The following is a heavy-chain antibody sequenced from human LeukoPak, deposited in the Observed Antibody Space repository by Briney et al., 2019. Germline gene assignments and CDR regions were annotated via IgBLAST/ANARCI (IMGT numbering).Heavy chain of an antibody. Sequence: ASVKVSCKASGYTFTGYYMHWVRQAPGQGLEWMGWINPNSGGTNYAQKFQGRVTMTRDTSISTACMELSRLRSDDTAVYYCAREPAAHTYYYYYYGMDVWGQGTTVTVSS. CDR3: AREPAAHTYYYYYYGMDV. J-gene: IGHJ6*02. D-gene: IGHD2-2*01. V-gene: IGHV1-2*02. CDR2: INPNSGGT. CDR1: GYTFTGYY.